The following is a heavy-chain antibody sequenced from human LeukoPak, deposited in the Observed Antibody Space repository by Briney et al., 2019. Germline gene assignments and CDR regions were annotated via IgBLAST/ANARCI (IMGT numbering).Heavy chain of an antibody. Sequence: PGGSLRLSCAASGFTFSSYAMSWVRQAPGKGLEWVSAISGSGGSTYCADSVKGRFTISRDNSKNTLYLQMNSLRAEDTAVYYCAKLNYGSGSYFVDYWGQGTLVTVSS. CDR3: AKLNYGSGSYFVDY. V-gene: IGHV3-23*01. CDR1: GFTFSSYA. CDR2: ISGSGGST. D-gene: IGHD3-10*01. J-gene: IGHJ4*02.